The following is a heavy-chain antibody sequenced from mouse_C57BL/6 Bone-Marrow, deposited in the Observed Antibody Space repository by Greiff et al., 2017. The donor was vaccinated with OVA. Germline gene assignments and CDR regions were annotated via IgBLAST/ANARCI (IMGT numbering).Heavy chain of an antibody. CDR3: ARFPRGSSYWYFDV. V-gene: IGHV1-76*01. D-gene: IGHD1-1*01. CDR2: IYPGSGNT. Sequence: VQLQQSGAELVRPGASVKLSCKASGYTFTDYYINWVKQRPGQGLEWIARIYPGSGNTYYNEKFKGKATLTAEKSSSTAYMQLSSLTSEDSAVYFCARFPRGSSYWYFDVWGTGTTVTVSS. J-gene: IGHJ1*03. CDR1: GYTFTDYY.